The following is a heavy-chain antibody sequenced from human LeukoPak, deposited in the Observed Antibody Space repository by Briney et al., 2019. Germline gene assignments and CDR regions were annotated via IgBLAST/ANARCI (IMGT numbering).Heavy chain of an antibody. J-gene: IGHJ6*02. CDR3: ARGGREWELLPPSYYYGMDV. CDR1: GYTFTSYA. D-gene: IGHD1-26*01. CDR2: IIPILGIA. V-gene: IGHV1-69*04. Sequence: ASVKVSCKASGYTFTSYAISWVRQAPGQGLEWMGRIIPILGIANYAQKFQGRVTITADKSTSTAYMELSSLRSEDTAVYYCARGGREWELLPPSYYYGMDVWGQGTTVTVSS.